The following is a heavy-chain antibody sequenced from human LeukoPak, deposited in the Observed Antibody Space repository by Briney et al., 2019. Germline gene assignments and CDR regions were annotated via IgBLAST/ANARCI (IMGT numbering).Heavy chain of an antibody. V-gene: IGHV3-74*01. CDR3: AREVRLGYCSSTSCYDAFDI. J-gene: IGHJ3*02. CDR1: GFTFSSYW. D-gene: IGHD2-2*01. CDR2: INSDGSST. Sequence: PGGSLRLSCAASGFTFSSYWMHWVRQAPGKGLVWVARINSDGSSTSYADSVKGRFTISRDNAKNTLYLQMNSLRAEDTAVYYCAREVRLGYCSSTSCYDAFDIWGQGTMVTVSS.